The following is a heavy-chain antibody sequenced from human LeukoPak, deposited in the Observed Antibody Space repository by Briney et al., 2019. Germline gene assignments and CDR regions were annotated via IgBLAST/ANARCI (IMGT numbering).Heavy chain of an antibody. CDR3: ARAPITSPFYFDY. CDR1: GLAFDEHG. Sequence: GGSLRLSCTASGLAFDEHGMSWVRQVPGKGLEWVSGINWSGGSTGYADPLRGRFTISRDNAKNSLYLQMDSLRAEDTALYYCARAPITSPFYFDYWGQGTLDTVSS. D-gene: IGHD2-2*01. CDR2: INWSGGST. J-gene: IGHJ4*02. V-gene: IGHV3-20*04.